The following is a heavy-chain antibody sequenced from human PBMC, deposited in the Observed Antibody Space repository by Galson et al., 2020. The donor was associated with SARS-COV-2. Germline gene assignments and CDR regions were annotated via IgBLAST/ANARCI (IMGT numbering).Heavy chain of an antibody. J-gene: IGHJ2*01. Sequence: GESLKIPCAASGFTFSSYAMHWVRQAPGKGLEWVAVISYDGSNNYYADSVKGRFTISRDNSKNTLYLQMNSLRAEDTAVYYCARDPVYYDSSGYYSWYFDLWGRGTLVTVSS. CDR2: ISYDGSNN. V-gene: IGHV3-30-3*01. CDR3: ARDPVYYDSSGYYSWYFDL. D-gene: IGHD3-22*01. CDR1: GFTFSSYA.